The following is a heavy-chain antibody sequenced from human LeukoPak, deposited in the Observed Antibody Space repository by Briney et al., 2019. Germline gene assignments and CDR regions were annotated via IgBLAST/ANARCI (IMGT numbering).Heavy chain of an antibody. J-gene: IGHJ5*02. CDR2: IYYSGST. CDR1: GVSISSGGYY. V-gene: IGHV4-31*03. D-gene: IGHD3-10*01. Sequence: SETLSLTCTVSGVSISSGGYYWRWIRQHPGKGLEWIGYIYYSGSTYYNPSLKSRVTISVDTSKDQFSLKLSSVTAADTAVYYCATYYYGSDTFDPWGQGTLVTVSS. CDR3: ATYYYGSDTFDP.